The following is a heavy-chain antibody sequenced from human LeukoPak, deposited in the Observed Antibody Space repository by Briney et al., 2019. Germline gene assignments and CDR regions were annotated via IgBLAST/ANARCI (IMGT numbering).Heavy chain of an antibody. Sequence: GRSLRLSCAASGFSFSTYTMHWVRQAPGKGLEWVAVISFDGTTTLYADSVKGRFTISRDDSKSTLYLQMNSLRPEDTAVYYCARAGGPSQNWFDPWGQGTLVTVSS. V-gene: IGHV3-30-3*01. CDR2: ISFDGTTT. CDR3: ARAGGPSQNWFDP. J-gene: IGHJ5*02. CDR1: GFSFSTYT.